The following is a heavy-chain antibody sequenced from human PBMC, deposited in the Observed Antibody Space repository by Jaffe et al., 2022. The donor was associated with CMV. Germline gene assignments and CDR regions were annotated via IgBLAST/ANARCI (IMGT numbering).Heavy chain of an antibody. CDR3: ATDGTYCSYGVCTNVRFHS. CDR2: ISGSGTST. Sequence: EVQLLESGGGLVQPGGSLRLSCAASGFTFRNYALSWVRQAPGEGLEWVSYISGSGTSTHYADSVKGRFTISRDNSKNTLDLQMSSLRAEDTAVYYCATDGTYCSYGVCTNVRFHSWGQGALVSVSS. J-gene: IGHJ5*01. CDR1: GFTFRNYA. V-gene: IGHV3-23*01. D-gene: IGHD2-8*01.